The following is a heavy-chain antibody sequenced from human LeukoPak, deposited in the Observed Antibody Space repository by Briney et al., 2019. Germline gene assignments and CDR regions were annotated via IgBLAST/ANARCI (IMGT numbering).Heavy chain of an antibody. V-gene: IGHV4-30-4*08. J-gene: IGHJ5*02. D-gene: IGHD2-2*01. CDR3: ARDTMTGCSSTSCTTT. CDR2: IYYSGST. Sequence: SETLSLTCTVSGGSLSSGDYYWSWIRQPPGKGLEWIGYIYYSGSTYYNPSLKSRVTISVDTSKNQFSLKLSSVTAADTAVYYCARDTMTGCSSTSCTTTWGQGTLVTVSS. CDR1: GGSLSSGDYY.